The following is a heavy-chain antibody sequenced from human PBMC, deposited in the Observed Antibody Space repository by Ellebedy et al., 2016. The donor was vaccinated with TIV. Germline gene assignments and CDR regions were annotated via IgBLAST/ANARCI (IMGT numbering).Heavy chain of an antibody. V-gene: IGHV3-74*01. CDR2: INSDGTTM. CDR1: GFIFTRYG. Sequence: HTGGSLRLSCAASGFIFTRYGLHWVRQAPGKGLVWVSRINSDGTTMYYADSVKGRFTISRDNDKNTLYLQMNSLRADDTAVYYCAASKSFDYWGQGIRVTVSS. J-gene: IGHJ4*02. D-gene: IGHD4-11*01. CDR3: AASKSFDY.